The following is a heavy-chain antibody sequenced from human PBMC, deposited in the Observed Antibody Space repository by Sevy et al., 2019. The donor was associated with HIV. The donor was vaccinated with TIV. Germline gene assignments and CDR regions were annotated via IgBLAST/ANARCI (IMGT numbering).Heavy chain of an antibody. Sequence: GESLKISCKGSGYSFTNYWIAWVRQMPGKGLEWMGIIFPGDSDSRYSPSFQGQVTISADKSITTAYLQWSSLKASDTSMYYCARRPTTRDAFDIRGQGTMVTVSS. D-gene: IGHD2-15*01. CDR2: IFPGDSDS. CDR1: GYSFTNYW. CDR3: ARRPTTRDAFDI. J-gene: IGHJ3*02. V-gene: IGHV5-51*01.